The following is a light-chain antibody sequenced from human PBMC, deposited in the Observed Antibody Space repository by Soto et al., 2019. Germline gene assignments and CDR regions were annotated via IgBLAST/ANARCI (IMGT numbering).Light chain of an antibody. CDR3: QQYNDWPRT. V-gene: IGKV3-15*01. Sequence: EIVMTQSPATLSVSPGERATLSCRASQSVNSNLAWYQQKPGQAPRILIYAASTRATAIPARFSGSGSGTELTLTISSLQSEDFAVYYCQQYNDWPRTFGGGTKVEIK. CDR2: AAS. CDR1: QSVNSN. J-gene: IGKJ4*01.